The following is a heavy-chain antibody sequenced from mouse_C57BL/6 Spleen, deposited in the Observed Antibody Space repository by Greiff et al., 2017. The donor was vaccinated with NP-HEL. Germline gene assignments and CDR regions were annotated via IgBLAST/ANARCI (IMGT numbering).Heavy chain of an antibody. CDR2: IYPGDGDT. J-gene: IGHJ4*01. Sequence: VQLKESGPELVKPGASVKISCKASGYAFSSSWMNWVKQRPGKGLEWIGRIYPGDGDTNYNGKFKGKATLTADKSSSTAYMQLSSLTSEDSAVYFCARHDYDYAMDYWGQGTSVTVSS. CDR3: ARHDYDYAMDY. D-gene: IGHD2-4*01. CDR1: GYAFSSSW. V-gene: IGHV1-82*01.